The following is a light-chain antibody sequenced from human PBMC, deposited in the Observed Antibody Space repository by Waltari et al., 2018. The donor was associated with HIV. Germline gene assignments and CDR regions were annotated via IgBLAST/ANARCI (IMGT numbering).Light chain of an antibody. CDR2: KAS. Sequence: IQMTQSPSTLSSSVGDRVTMSCRASQTISRWLALYQQKPGKATKLLIYKASSLETGVPSRFSGSASGTEFTLTSSSLQPDDVATYYCQQYDTYEYSFGQGTKLEI. V-gene: IGKV1-5*03. CDR1: QTISRW. CDR3: QQYDTYEYS. J-gene: IGKJ2*03.